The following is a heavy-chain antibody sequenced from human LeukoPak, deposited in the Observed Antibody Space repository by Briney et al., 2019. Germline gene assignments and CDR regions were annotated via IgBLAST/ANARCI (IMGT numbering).Heavy chain of an antibody. CDR1: GFTFSTYG. J-gene: IGHJ4*02. V-gene: IGHV3-30*02. CDR2: IGHDATKI. D-gene: IGHD3-16*01. Sequence: GGPLRLSCAASGFTFSTYGMHWVRQAPGKGLGWVAFIGHDATKIYYADSVQGRFTISRDNSKNTLYLEMNSLSGEDTALYYCAKDHVTWGNRYFDHWGQGALGTVSS. CDR3: AKDHVTWGNRYFDH.